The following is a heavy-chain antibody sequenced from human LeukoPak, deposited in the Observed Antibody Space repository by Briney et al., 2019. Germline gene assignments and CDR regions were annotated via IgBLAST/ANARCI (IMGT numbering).Heavy chain of an antibody. CDR3: AREHGPFDGFDI. CDR1: GFSFSAYG. V-gene: IGHV3-33*01. Sequence: PGGSLRLSCAASGFSFSAYGMHWVRQAPGKGPEWVAVVWAGGSNKFYADSVKGRFTISRDNSKNTVSLELNSLRVDDTAVYYCAREHGPFDGFDIWGQGTMVTVS. CDR2: VWAGGSNK. J-gene: IGHJ3*02.